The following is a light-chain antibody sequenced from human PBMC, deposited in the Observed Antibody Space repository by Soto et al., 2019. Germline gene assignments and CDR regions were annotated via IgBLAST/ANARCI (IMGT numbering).Light chain of an antibody. Sequence: EIVMTQSPATLSVSPGERATLSCRASQSVSSNLAWYQQKPGQAPRLLIYGASTRATGIPARFSGSGSGTELTPTISSLQSEPFAVYYCQQCNDWPPWTFGQGTKVEI. J-gene: IGKJ1*01. CDR3: QQCNDWPPWT. CDR1: QSVSSN. V-gene: IGKV3-15*01. CDR2: GAS.